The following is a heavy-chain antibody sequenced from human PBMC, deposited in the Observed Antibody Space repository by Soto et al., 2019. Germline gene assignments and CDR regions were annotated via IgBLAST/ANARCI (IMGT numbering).Heavy chain of an antibody. Sequence: ASVKVSCKASGYTFTSYGISWVRQAPGQGLEWMGWISAYNGNTNYAQKLQGRVTMTTDTSTSTAYMELRSLRSDDTAVYYCARGVVLMVYATHYYYYYMDVWGKGTTVTVSS. J-gene: IGHJ6*03. CDR1: GYTFTSYG. CDR3: ARGVVLMVYATHYYYYYMDV. CDR2: ISAYNGNT. V-gene: IGHV1-18*01. D-gene: IGHD2-8*01.